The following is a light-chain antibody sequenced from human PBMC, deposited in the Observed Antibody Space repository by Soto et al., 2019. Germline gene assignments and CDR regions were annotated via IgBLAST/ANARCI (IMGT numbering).Light chain of an antibody. CDR1: QSVSSY. J-gene: IGKJ4*01. Sequence: EIVLTQSPGTLSLSPGERATLSCRASQSVSSYLAWYQQKPGQAPRLLIYDASNRATGIPARFSGSGSGTDFTLPISSLESEDFAVYYCQQRSSWPLTFCGGTKVEIK. CDR3: QQRSSWPLT. V-gene: IGKV3-11*01. CDR2: DAS.